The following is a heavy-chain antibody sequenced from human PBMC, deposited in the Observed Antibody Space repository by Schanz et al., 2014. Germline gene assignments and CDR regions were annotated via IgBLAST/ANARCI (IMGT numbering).Heavy chain of an antibody. CDR2: ICSRRTV. J-gene: IGHJ4*02. Sequence: VQVVESGGDLVQPGGSLRLSCAASGFTFSDYCMVWIRQAPGKGLEWVSYICSRRTVKYADSVKGRFTISRDNAKSSLYLQMGSLRAEDTSVYHCVREESYYGAGSYRYWGPGTLVTVSS. CDR1: GFTFSDYC. D-gene: IGHD3-10*01. V-gene: IGHV3-11*04. CDR3: VREESYYGAGSYRY.